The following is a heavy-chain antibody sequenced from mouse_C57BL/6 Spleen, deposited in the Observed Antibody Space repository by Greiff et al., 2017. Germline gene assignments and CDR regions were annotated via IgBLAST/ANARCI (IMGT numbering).Heavy chain of an antibody. Sequence: DVHLVESGGGLVKPGGSLKLSCAASGFTFSSYTMSWVRPTPEKRLEWVATISGGGGNTYYPDSVKGRFTIARDNAKNTLYLQMSSLRSEDTALYYCAKTGSSYLYYFDYWGQGTTLTVSS. CDR2: ISGGGGNT. J-gene: IGHJ2*01. CDR3: AKTGSSYLYYFDY. CDR1: GFTFSSYT. D-gene: IGHD1-1*01. V-gene: IGHV5-9*01.